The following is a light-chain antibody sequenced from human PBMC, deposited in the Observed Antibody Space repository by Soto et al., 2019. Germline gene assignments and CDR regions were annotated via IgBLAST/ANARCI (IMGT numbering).Light chain of an antibody. V-gene: IGKV1-39*01. CDR3: QQSSTAPFT. CDR2: AAS. CDR1: QNINTY. J-gene: IGKJ3*01. Sequence: DIQMTQSPSSLSASVGDRVIITCRASQNINTYLNWYQQKPGKAPKLLIFAASSLQSGVPSRFSGSGSRTDFTLTISSLQPEDFATYYCQQSSTAPFTFGPGTKVDIK.